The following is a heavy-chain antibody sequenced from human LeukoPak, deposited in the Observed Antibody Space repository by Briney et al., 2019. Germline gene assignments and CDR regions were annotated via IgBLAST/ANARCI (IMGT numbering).Heavy chain of an antibody. J-gene: IGHJ4*02. Sequence: VGSLRLSCAASEFTFWMHWVRQAPGKGLVWVSQINGDGSSTSYADSVKGRFTISRDNAKNTLYLQMNSLRAEDTATYYCVKDRQPDSRYNFDYWGQGALVTVSS. CDR1: EFTFW. D-gene: IGHD5-12*01. CDR3: VKDRQPDSRYNFDY. V-gene: IGHV3-74*01. CDR2: INGDGSST.